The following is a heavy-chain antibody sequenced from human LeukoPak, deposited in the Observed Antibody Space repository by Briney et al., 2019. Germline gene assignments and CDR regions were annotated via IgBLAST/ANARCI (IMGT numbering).Heavy chain of an antibody. CDR3: ARVSGYDWESSYDY. Sequence: PSEALYLTCTVSGGSISSYYWSWIRQPPGKGLEWIGYIYYSGSTNYNPSLKSRVTISVDTSKNQFSLKLSSVTAADTAVYYCARVSGYDWESSYDYWGQGTLVTVSS. CDR2: IYYSGST. D-gene: IGHD5-12*01. J-gene: IGHJ4*02. V-gene: IGHV4-59*01. CDR1: GGSISSYY.